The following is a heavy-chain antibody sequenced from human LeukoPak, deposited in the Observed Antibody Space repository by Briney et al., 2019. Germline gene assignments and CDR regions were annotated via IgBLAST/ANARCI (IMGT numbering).Heavy chain of an antibody. CDR2: INHSGST. J-gene: IGHJ3*02. Sequence: SETLSLTCAVYGGSFSGYYWSWIRQPPGKGLEWIGEINHSGSTNYNPSLKSRVTISLDTSKTQFSLKLSSVTAADTAVYYCARTNAFDIWGQGTMVTVSS. CDR3: ARTNAFDI. V-gene: IGHV4-34*01. D-gene: IGHD1-14*01. CDR1: GGSFSGYY.